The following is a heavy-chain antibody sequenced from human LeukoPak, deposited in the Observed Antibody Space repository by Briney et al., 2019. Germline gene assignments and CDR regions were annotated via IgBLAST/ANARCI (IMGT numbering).Heavy chain of an antibody. Sequence: GESLRISCQGFGYPFTTSWIGWVRQLPGKGLEWTAIIYAGNSDAKYSPSFQGQVSISADKSISTAYLQWSSLKASDTAMYYCARQGEAKGYCSGGSCYLLDAFDIWGQGTMVTVSS. CDR3: ARQGEAKGYCSGGSCYLLDAFDI. J-gene: IGHJ3*02. CDR2: IYAGNSDA. D-gene: IGHD2-15*01. CDR1: GYPFTTSW. V-gene: IGHV5-51*01.